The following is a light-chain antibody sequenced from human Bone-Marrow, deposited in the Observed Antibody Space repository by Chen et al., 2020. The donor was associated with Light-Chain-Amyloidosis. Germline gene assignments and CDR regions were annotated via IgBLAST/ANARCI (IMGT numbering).Light chain of an antibody. J-gene: IGKJ1*01. Sequence: EIVLTQSPRTLSLSPGERATLSCTASRSVRSSYLAWYQQRPGQAPRLLIYDTVSRASGTPDRFSGSGSGTDFTLTISRLEPEDSAVYYCQQCGTSPITFGQGTKVEVK. CDR2: DTV. CDR1: RSVRSSY. V-gene: IGKV3-20*01. CDR3: QQCGTSPIT.